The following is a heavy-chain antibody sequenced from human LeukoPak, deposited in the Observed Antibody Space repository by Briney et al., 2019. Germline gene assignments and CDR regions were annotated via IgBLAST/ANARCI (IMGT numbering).Heavy chain of an antibody. CDR2: ISTSSSYI. CDR3: ARAARENSVGATSPYYYYYYYMDV. J-gene: IGHJ6*03. V-gene: IGHV3-21*06. Sequence: PGGSLRLSCAGSGFTFSSHSMNWVRQAPGKGLEWVSSISTSSSYIDYADSVKGRFTISRDNAKNSVYLHMNSLRAEDTALYYCARAARENSVGATSPYYYYYYYMDVWGKGTTVTISS. D-gene: IGHD1-26*01. CDR1: GFTFSSHS.